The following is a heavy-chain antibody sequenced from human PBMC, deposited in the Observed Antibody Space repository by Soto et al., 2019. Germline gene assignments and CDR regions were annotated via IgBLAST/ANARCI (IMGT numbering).Heavy chain of an antibody. J-gene: IGHJ4*02. Sequence: QVQLVVSGGGVVQPGRSLRLSCVGSGFIFSNYGMHWVRQAPGKGLEWVAFISYDGSDILYADSVKGRFTISRDNSKSTLVLHMTRPTAEDTGISFCAIVRVADSALDHWGQGTLVTVSS. V-gene: IGHV3-30*06. CDR3: AIVRVADSALDH. CDR2: ISYDGSDI. D-gene: IGHD3-10*02. CDR1: GFIFSNYG.